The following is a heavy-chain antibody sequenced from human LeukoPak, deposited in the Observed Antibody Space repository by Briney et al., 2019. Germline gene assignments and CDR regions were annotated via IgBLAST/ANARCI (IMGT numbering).Heavy chain of an antibody. V-gene: IGHV7-4-1*02. J-gene: IGHJ5*02. CDR1: GYTFTSYT. CDR3: ARVRAGTRKVSWFDP. Sequence: ASVKVPCKASGYTFTSYTMNWVRQAPGQGLEWMGWINTNTGNPTYAQGFTGRFVFSLDTSVSTAYLQISSLKAEDTAVYYCARVRAGTRKVSWFDPWGQGTLVTVSS. D-gene: IGHD1-1*01. CDR2: INTNTGNP.